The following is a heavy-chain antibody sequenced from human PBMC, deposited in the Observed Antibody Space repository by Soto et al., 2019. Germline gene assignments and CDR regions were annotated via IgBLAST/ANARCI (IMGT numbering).Heavy chain of an antibody. Sequence: PGGSLRLSCAASGLSVSMYWMSWVRQAPGKGLEWVANIKEDGSQKYYVDSVKGRFTISRDNAKNSLYLQMNSLRAEDTAVYYCARHQVGYRVTDYWGQGTLVTVSS. J-gene: IGHJ4*02. V-gene: IGHV3-7*01. D-gene: IGHD5-18*01. CDR1: GLSVSMYW. CDR3: ARHQVGYRVTDY. CDR2: IKEDGSQK.